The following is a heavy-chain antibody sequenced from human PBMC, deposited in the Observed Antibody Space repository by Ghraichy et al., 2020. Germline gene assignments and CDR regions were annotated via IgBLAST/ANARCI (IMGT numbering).Heavy chain of an antibody. Sequence: ASVKVSCKASGYTFTGYYMHWVRQAPGQGLEWMGWINPNSGGTNYAQKFQGRVTMTRDTSISTAYMELSRLRSDDTAVYYCARTADTRSAYYYYYGMDVWGQGTTVTVSS. CDR3: ARTADTRSAYYYYYGMDV. D-gene: IGHD5-18*01. J-gene: IGHJ6*02. V-gene: IGHV1-2*02. CDR2: INPNSGGT. CDR1: GYTFTGYY.